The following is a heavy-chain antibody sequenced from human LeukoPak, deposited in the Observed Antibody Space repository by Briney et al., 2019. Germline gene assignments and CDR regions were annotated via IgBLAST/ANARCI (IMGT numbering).Heavy chain of an antibody. D-gene: IGHD6-6*01. Sequence: PSETLSLTCTVSGGSISSYYWSWIRQPAGKGLEWIRRFYTSGSTNYNPSLKSRVTMSVDTSKNQFSLKLTSVTAADTAVYYCARDRGEYSSSSAYYSYYYMDVWGKGTTVTVSS. J-gene: IGHJ6*03. V-gene: IGHV4-4*07. CDR1: GGSISSYY. CDR2: FYTSGST. CDR3: ARDRGEYSSSSAYYSYYYMDV.